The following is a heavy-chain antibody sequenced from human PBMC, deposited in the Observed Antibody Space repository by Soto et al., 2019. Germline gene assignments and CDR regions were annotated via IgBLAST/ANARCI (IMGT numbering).Heavy chain of an antibody. Sequence: ASVKVSCKASGYTFTGYYMHWVRQAPGQGLEWMGWINPNSGGTNYAQKFQGWVTMTRDTSISTAYMELSRLRSDDTAVYYCARAHNCSSTSCQDNWFAPWGQGTLVTVSS. CDR1: GYTFTGYY. V-gene: IGHV1-2*04. J-gene: IGHJ5*02. D-gene: IGHD2-2*01. CDR2: INPNSGGT. CDR3: ARAHNCSSTSCQDNWFAP.